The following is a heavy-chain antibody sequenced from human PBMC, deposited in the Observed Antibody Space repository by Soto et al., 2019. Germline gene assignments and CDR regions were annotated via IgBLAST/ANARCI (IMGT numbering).Heavy chain of an antibody. CDR2: ISYDGSNK. Sequence: GGSLRLSCAASGFTFSSYGMHWVRQAPGKGLEWVAVISYDGSNKYYADSVKGRFTISRDNSKNTLYLQMNSLRAEDTAVYYCAKDGSRTIFGVVPTTSYYFDYWGQGTLVTVSS. D-gene: IGHD3-3*01. CDR1: GFTFSSYG. V-gene: IGHV3-30*18. J-gene: IGHJ4*02. CDR3: AKDGSRTIFGVVPTTSYYFDY.